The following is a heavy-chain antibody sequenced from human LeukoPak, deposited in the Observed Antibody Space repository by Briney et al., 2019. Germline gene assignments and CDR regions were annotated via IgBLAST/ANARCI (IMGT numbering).Heavy chain of an antibody. CDR3: ARETLAGLDY. D-gene: IGHD6-19*01. V-gene: IGHV3-53*01. CDR2: IYSGGDT. J-gene: IGHJ4*02. CDR1: GFTVSSNY. Sequence: GGSLRLSCAASGFTVSSNYMTWVRQAPGEGLEWVSVIYSGGDTYYADSVKGRFTISRDNSKNPVYLQMNSLRAEDTAVYCCARETLAGLDYWGQGTLVTVSS.